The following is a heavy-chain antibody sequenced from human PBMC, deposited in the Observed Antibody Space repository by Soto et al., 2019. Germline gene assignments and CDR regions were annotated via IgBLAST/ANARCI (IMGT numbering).Heavy chain of an antibody. V-gene: IGHV1-18*04. CDR2: ISAYNGNT. D-gene: IGHD1-26*01. CDR3: ARWWELLNWFDP. Sequence: ASVKVSCKASGYTFTSYGISWVRQAPGQGLEWMGWISAYNGNTNYAQKLQGSVTMTTDTSTSTAYMELRSLRSDDTAVYYCARWWELLNWFDPWGQGTLVTVSS. CDR1: GYTFTSYG. J-gene: IGHJ5*02.